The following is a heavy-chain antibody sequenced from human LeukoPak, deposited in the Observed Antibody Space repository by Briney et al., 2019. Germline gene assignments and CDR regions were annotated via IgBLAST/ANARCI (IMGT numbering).Heavy chain of an antibody. Sequence: ASVKVSCKASGYTFTNNYMHWVRQAPVQGLEWMGIINPSGDNTWYAQKFQGRVTMTRDMATSTDYMEVSSLKSEDTAVYYCASDNSQGDSAWWFDPWGQGTLVTVSS. CDR2: INPSGDNT. V-gene: IGHV1-46*01. D-gene: IGHD1-26*01. J-gene: IGHJ5*02. CDR3: ASDNSQGDSAWWFDP. CDR1: GYTFTNNY.